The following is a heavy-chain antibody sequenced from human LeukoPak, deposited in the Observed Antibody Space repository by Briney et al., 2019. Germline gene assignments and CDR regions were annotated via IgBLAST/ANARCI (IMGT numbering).Heavy chain of an antibody. V-gene: IGHV4-39*01. CDR3: ATHIVVVTAMVDY. CDR2: IYYSGST. D-gene: IGHD2-21*02. Sequence: SETLSLTCTVSGGSISSSSYYWGWIRQPPGKGLEWIGSIYYSGSTYYNPSLKSRVTISVDTSKNQFSLKLSSVTAADTAVYYCATHIVVVTAMVDYWGQGTLVTASS. CDR1: GGSISSSSYY. J-gene: IGHJ4*02.